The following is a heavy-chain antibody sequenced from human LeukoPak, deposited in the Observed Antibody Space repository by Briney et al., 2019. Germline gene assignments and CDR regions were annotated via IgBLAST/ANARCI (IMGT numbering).Heavy chain of an antibody. CDR2: FDPEDGET. CDR1: GYTLTELS. V-gene: IGHV1-24*01. CDR3: ARDSYSIQLWPTGYNWFDP. J-gene: IGHJ5*02. Sequence: GASVKVSCKVSGYTLTELSMHWVRQAPGKGLEWMGGFDPEDGETIYAQKFQGRVTMTEDTSTDTAYMELSSLRSEDTAVYYCARDSYSIQLWPTGYNWFDPWGQGTLVTVSS. D-gene: IGHD5-18*01.